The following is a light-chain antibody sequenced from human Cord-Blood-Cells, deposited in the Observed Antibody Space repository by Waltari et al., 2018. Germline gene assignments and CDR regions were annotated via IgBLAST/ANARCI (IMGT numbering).Light chain of an antibody. CDR3: AAWDDSLSGRV. J-gene: IGLJ3*02. CDR1: SSNIGSNY. Sequence: QSVLTQPPSASGTPGPRVTISCSGSSSNIGSNYVYWYQQLPGTAPKLLIYRNNQRPSGVPVRFSGSKSGTSASLAISGLRSEDEADYYCAAWDDSLSGRVFGGGTKLTVL. CDR2: RNN. V-gene: IGLV1-47*01.